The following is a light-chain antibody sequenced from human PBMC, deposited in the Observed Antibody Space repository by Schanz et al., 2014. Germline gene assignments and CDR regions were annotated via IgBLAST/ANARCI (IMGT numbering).Light chain of an antibody. CDR1: QSVLFNTNNKNY. J-gene: IGKJ2*01. CDR2: WAS. CDR3: QQYYSIPYT. V-gene: IGKV4-1*01. Sequence: DIVMTQSPDSLAVSLGETATINCKSSQSVLFNTNNKNYLAWFQQKPGQPPNLLIYWASTRESGVPDRLSGSGSGTDFTLTISSLQAEDVAVYYCQQYYSIPYTFGQGTNLEIK.